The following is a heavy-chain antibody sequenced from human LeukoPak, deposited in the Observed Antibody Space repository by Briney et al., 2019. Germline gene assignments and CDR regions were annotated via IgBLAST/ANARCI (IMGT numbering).Heavy chain of an antibody. V-gene: IGHV4-34*01. CDR3: ARDEYGGPFDY. Sequence: SETLSLTCAVYGGSFSGYYWSWIRQPPGKGLEWIGEINHSGSTNYNPSLKSRVTISVDTSKNQFSLKLKSVTAADTAVYYCARDEYGGPFDYWGQGTLVTVSS. D-gene: IGHD4/OR15-4a*01. J-gene: IGHJ4*02. CDR1: GGSFSGYY. CDR2: INHSGST.